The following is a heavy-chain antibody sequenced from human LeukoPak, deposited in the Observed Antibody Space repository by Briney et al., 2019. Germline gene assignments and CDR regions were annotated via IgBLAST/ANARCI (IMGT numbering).Heavy chain of an antibody. J-gene: IGHJ6*02. V-gene: IGHV3-30-3*01. CDR2: ISYDGSNK. CDR1: GFTFSSYA. Sequence: GRSLRLSCAASGFTFSSYAMHWVRQAPGKGLEWVAVISYDGSNKYYADSVKGRFTISRDNSKNTLYLQMNSLRAEDTAVYYCARDRDGMDVWGQGTTVTVSS. CDR3: ARDRDGMDV.